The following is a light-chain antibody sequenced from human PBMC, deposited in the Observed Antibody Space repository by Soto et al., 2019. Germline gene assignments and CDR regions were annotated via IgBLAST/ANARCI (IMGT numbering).Light chain of an antibody. CDR2: GTS. Sequence: EIVMTQSPVTLSVSPGERATLSCRAGQSVSSNLAWYQQKPGQAPRLLIYGTSTRDTGIPARFTGRGSGTEFTLTISGLQFDDSAVYYCQQYNNWWTFGQGTKVEIK. J-gene: IGKJ1*01. V-gene: IGKV3-15*01. CDR1: QSVSSN. CDR3: QQYNNWWT.